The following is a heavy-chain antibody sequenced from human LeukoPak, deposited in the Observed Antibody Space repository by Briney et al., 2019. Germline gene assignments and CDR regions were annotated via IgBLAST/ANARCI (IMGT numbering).Heavy chain of an antibody. J-gene: IGHJ3*02. D-gene: IGHD4-17*01. CDR3: ARHLPWTTVTKGGAFDI. V-gene: IGHV4-59*08. CDR2: IYYSGST. Sequence: SETLSLTCTVSGGSISSYYWSWIRQPPGKGLEWIGYIYYSGSTNYNPSLKSRVTISVDTSKNQFSLKLSSVTAADTAVYYCARHLPWTTVTKGGAFDIWGQGTMVTVSS. CDR1: GGSISSYY.